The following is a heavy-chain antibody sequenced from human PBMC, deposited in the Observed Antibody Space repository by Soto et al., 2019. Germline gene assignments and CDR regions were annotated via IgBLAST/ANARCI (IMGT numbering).Heavy chain of an antibody. Sequence: EVQLVESGGGLVQPGGSLKLSCAASGFTFSGSAMHWVRQASGKGLEWVARIRSKANSYATAYAASVKGRFTISRDDSKTTAYLKKSSRKAEETAVYYCTRHYSSGWDGGKFDPWGQGTLVTVSS. V-gene: IGHV3-73*02. D-gene: IGHD6-19*01. CDR1: GFTFSGSA. CDR2: IRSKANSYAT. J-gene: IGHJ5*02. CDR3: TRHYSSGWDGGKFDP.